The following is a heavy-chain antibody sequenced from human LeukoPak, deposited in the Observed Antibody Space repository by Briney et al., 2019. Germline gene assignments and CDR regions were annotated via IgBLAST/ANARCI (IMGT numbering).Heavy chain of an antibody. J-gene: IGHJ4*02. D-gene: IGHD1-26*01. V-gene: IGHV1-2*02. CDR3: ATMGATNFDH. CDR2: INPNSGGT. Sequence: ASVKVSCKASVYTFTDYYMHWVRPAPGQGLEWLGWINPNSGGTSYAQKFQGRVTMTRDTSISTAYMEVSRLRSDDTAVYYCATMGATNFDHWGQGTLVTVSS. CDR1: VYTFTDYY.